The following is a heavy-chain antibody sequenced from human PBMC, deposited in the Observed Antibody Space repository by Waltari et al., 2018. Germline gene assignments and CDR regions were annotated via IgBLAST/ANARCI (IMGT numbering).Heavy chain of an antibody. CDR3: ASATYLYGSFDY. CDR2: IYTSGST. D-gene: IGHD3-10*01. V-gene: IGHV4-61*02. Sequence: QVQLQESGPGLVKPSQTLSPTCTVSGGSISSGSYYWSWIRQPAGKGLEWIGRIYTSGSTNYNPSLKIRVTISVDTSKNQFSLKLSSVTAADTAVYYCASATYLYGSFDYWGQGTLVTVSS. CDR1: GGSISSGSYY. J-gene: IGHJ4*02.